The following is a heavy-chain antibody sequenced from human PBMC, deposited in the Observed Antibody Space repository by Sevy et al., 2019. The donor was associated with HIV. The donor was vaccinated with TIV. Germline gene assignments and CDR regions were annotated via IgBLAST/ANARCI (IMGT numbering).Heavy chain of an antibody. CDR2: INQDGSEK. Sequence: GSLRLSCEASRFTFSSYWMSWVRQAPGKGLEWVANINQDGSEKYNLDSVKGRFTISRDNAKNSLYLQMSSLRAEDSSVYFCARVSSIYYDRGYFYAMDVWGQGTTVTVSS. D-gene: IGHD3-22*01. V-gene: IGHV3-7*01. CDR3: ARVSSIYYDRGYFYAMDV. CDR1: RFTFSSYW. J-gene: IGHJ6*02.